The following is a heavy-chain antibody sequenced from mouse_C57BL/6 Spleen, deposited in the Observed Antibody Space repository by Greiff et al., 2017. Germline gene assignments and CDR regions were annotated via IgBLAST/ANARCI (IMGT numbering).Heavy chain of an antibody. CDR2: IWSGGST. Sequence: VQLQQSGPGLVQPSQSLSITCTVSGFSLTSYGVHWVRQSPGKGLEWLGVIWSGGSTDYNAAFISRLSISKDNSKSQVFCKMNSLQADDTAIYYCARKPGPYAMDYWGQGTSVTVSS. D-gene: IGHD3-1*01. V-gene: IGHV2-2*01. CDR1: GFSLTSYG. CDR3: ARKPGPYAMDY. J-gene: IGHJ4*01.